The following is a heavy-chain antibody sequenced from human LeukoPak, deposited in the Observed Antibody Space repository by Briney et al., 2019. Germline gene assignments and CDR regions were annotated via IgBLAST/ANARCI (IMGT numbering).Heavy chain of an antibody. J-gene: IGHJ4*02. CDR1: GGSFSGKY. CDR2: ITHSGST. V-gene: IGHV4-34*01. CDR3: ARDLMT. Sequence: PSETLSLTCAVYGGSFSGKYWTWIRQPPDKGLEWIGEITHSGSTYYNPSLKSRVTIPVDTSKNQFSLKLNSVTAADTAVYYCARDLMTWGQGTLVTVSS.